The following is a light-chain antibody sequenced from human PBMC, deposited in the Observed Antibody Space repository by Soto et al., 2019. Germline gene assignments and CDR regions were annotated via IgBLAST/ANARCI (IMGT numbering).Light chain of an antibody. CDR3: MQAIRTPP. CDR1: QSLLHSNGYNY. CDR2: LGS. J-gene: IGKJ3*01. Sequence: DIVMTQSPLSLPVTPGEPASISCRSSQSLLHSNGYNYVDWYLQKPGQSPQLLIYLGSNRAAGVPDRFSGSGSLADLTLKISRGRAADVGVYYCMQAIRTPPFGPGTKVDIQ. V-gene: IGKV2-28*01.